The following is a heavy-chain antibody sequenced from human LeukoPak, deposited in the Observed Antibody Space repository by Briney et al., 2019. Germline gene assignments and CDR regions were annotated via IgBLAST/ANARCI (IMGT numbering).Heavy chain of an antibody. CDR2: IYYGGST. J-gene: IGHJ4*02. Sequence: SQTLSLTCTVSGGSISSGGYYWSWIRQPPGKGLEWIGYIYYGGSTNYNPSLKSRVTISVDTSKNQSSLKLSSVTAADTAVYYCARERGAYYGSSGYFDYWGQGTLVTVSS. D-gene: IGHD3-22*01. CDR3: ARERGAYYGSSGYFDY. V-gene: IGHV4-61*08. CDR1: GGSISSGGYY.